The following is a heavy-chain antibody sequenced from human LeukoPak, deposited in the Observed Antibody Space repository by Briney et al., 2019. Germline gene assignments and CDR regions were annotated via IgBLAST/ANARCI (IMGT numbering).Heavy chain of an antibody. CDR2: INPNSGGT. V-gene: IGHV1-2*04. CDR1: GYTFTGYY. CDR3: ARAALDRYCSGGSCYSRGYYYYYGMDV. Sequence: ASVKVSCKASGYTFTGYYMHWVRQAPGQGLEWMGWINPNSGGTNYAQKFQGWVTMTRDTSISTAYMELSRLRSDDTAVYYCARAALDRYCSGGSCYSRGYYYYYGMDVWGQGTTVTVSS. D-gene: IGHD2-15*01. J-gene: IGHJ6*02.